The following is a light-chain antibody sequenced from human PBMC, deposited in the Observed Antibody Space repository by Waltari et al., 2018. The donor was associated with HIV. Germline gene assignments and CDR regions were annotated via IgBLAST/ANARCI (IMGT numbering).Light chain of an antibody. V-gene: IGKV1-27*01. J-gene: IGKJ4*01. Sequence: DIQMTQSPSSLSAYVGDSVTITCRASQGISNFLTWYQHKPGNVPKLLIYAASTLQSGVPSRFSGSGSGTDFTLTITNLQPEDIGTYYCQKFNSAPLTFGGGTKVEIK. CDR1: QGISNF. CDR2: AAS. CDR3: QKFNSAPLT.